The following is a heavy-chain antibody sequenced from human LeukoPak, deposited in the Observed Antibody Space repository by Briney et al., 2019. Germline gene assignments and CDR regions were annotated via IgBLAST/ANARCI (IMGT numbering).Heavy chain of an antibody. J-gene: IGHJ3*02. V-gene: IGHV4-39*07. D-gene: IGHD6-13*01. Sequence: SETLSLTCTVSGGSISSSSYYWGWIRQPPGKGLEWIGSIYYSGSTYYNPSLKSRVTISVDTSKNQFSLKLSSVTAADTAVYYCARDEVYSSHAHAFDIWGQGTMVTVSS. CDR2: IYYSGST. CDR1: GGSISSSSYY. CDR3: ARDEVYSSHAHAFDI.